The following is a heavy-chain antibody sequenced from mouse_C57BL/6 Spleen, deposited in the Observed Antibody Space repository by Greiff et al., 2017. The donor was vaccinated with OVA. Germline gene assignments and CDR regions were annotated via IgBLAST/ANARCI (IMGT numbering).Heavy chain of an antibody. CDR1: GFNIKDYY. J-gene: IGHJ2*01. V-gene: IGHV14-2*01. Sequence: EVQLQQSGAELVKPGASVKLSCTASGFNIKDYYMHWVKQRTEQGLEWIGRIDPEDAETKYAPKFQGKATITADTSSNTAYLQLSSLTSEDTAVYYCASGRYYGMDYWGQGTTLTVSS. D-gene: IGHD1-1*01. CDR3: ASGRYYGMDY. CDR2: IDPEDAET.